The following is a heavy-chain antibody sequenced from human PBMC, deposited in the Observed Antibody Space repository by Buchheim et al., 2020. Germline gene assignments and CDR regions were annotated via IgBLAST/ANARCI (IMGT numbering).Heavy chain of an antibody. V-gene: IGHV3-30*18. CDR1: GFTFSSYG. CDR2: ISYDGSNK. CDR3: AKGGPKVVRGVYGMDV. J-gene: IGHJ6*02. D-gene: IGHD3-10*01. Sequence: QVQLVESGGGVVQPGRSLRLSCAASGFTFSSYGMHWVRQAPGKGLEWVAVISYDGSNKYYADSVKGRFTLSRDNSKHTLYLQMNSLRAEDTAVYYCAKGGPKVVRGVYGMDVWGQGTT.